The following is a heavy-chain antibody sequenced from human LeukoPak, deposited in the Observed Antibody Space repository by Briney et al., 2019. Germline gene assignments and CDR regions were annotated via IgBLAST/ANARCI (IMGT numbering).Heavy chain of an antibody. J-gene: IGHJ5*02. Sequence: ASVKVSCKASGYTFTGYYMHWVRQAPGQGLEWMGRINPNSGGTNYAQKFQGRVTMTRDTSISTAYMELSRLRSDDTAVYYCARVIAAAGSWFDPWGQGTLVTVSS. D-gene: IGHD6-13*01. CDR1: GYTFTGYY. CDR3: ARVIAAAGSWFDP. V-gene: IGHV1-2*06. CDR2: INPNSGGT.